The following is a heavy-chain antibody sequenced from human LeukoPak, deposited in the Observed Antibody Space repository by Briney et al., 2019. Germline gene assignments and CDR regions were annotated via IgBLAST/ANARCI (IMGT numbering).Heavy chain of an antibody. CDR1: GFTVSSNY. Sequence: GGSLRLACAASGFTVSSNYMSWGRQARGKGLEWVSDIYRGGRTYYADSVKGRFTISRDNSKNTLYLQMNSLRAEDTAVYYCAREDYDSAGVDYWGQGTLVTVSS. CDR3: AREDYDSAGVDY. V-gene: IGHV3-66*02. J-gene: IGHJ4*02. CDR2: IYRGGRT. D-gene: IGHD5-12*01.